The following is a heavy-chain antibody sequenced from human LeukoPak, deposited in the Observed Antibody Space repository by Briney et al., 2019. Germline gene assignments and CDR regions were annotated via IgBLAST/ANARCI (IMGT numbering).Heavy chain of an antibody. CDR1: GFTFSSYV. V-gene: IGHV3-23*01. CDR3: AKWTVIGYYYDSSGANGDY. CDR2: ISGSGGST. J-gene: IGHJ4*02. Sequence: GGCLRLSCAGSGFTFSSYVMSWVRQAPGKGLEWVSAISGSGGSTYYADSVKGRFTISRDNSKNTLYLQMNSLRAEDTAVYYCAKWTVIGYYYDSSGANGDYWGQGTLVTVSS. D-gene: IGHD3-22*01.